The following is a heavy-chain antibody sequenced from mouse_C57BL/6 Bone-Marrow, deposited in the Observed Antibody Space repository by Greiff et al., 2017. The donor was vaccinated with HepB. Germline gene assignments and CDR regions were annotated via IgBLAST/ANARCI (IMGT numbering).Heavy chain of an antibody. CDR1: GYTFTSYG. CDR3: ARRDYGSAWFAY. CDR2: IYPRSGNT. D-gene: IGHD1-1*01. Sequence: VKLQQSGAELARPGASVKLSCKASGYTFTSYGISWVKQRTGQGLEWIGEIYPRSGNTYYNEKFKGKATLTADKSSSTAYMELRSLTSEDSAVYFCARRDYGSAWFAYWGQGTLVTVSA. J-gene: IGHJ3*01. V-gene: IGHV1-81*01.